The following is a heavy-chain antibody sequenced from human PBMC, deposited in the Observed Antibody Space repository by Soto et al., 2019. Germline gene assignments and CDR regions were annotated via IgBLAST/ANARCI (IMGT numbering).Heavy chain of an antibody. Sequence: SETLSLTCTVSGGSISSGGYYWSWIRQHPGKGLEWIGYIYYSGSTYYNPSLKSRVTISVDTSKNQFSLKLSSVTAADTAVYYCARGTTVPHNCIDVWGQGTTVTVSS. CDR2: IYYSGST. CDR3: ARGTTVPHNCIDV. CDR1: GGSISSGGYY. D-gene: IGHD4-4*01. V-gene: IGHV4-31*03. J-gene: IGHJ6*02.